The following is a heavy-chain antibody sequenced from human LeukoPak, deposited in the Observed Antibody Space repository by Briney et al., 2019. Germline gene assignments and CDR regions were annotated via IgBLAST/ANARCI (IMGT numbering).Heavy chain of an antibody. Sequence: GGSLRLSCAASGFTFDDYAMHWVRQAPGKGLEWVSGISWNSGSIGYADSVKGRFTISRDNAKNSLYLQMNSLRAEDMALYYCAKAVYYYGSGSYYYFDYWGQGTLVTVSS. CDR2: ISWNSGSI. J-gene: IGHJ4*02. V-gene: IGHV3-9*03. CDR3: AKAVYYYGSGSYYYFDY. CDR1: GFTFDDYA. D-gene: IGHD3-10*01.